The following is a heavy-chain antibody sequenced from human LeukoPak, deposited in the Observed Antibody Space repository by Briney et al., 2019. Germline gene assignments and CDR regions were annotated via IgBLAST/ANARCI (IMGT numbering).Heavy chain of an antibody. D-gene: IGHD3-10*01. V-gene: IGHV1-2*02. Sequence: ASLKVSCKASRYTFTDYYMHWVRQAPGQGLEWMGWINPDSGGTHFAQKFQGRATMTRDTSISTAYMELSRLRGDDTAVYYCAREAIRGAVAPYNYYGMDVWGQGTTVTVSS. CDR1: RYTFTDYY. CDR3: AREAIRGAVAPYNYYGMDV. J-gene: IGHJ6*02. CDR2: INPDSGGT.